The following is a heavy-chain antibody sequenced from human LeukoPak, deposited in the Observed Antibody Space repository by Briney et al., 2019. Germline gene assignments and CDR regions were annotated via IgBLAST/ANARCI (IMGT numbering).Heavy chain of an antibody. CDR1: GFTFSSYA. Sequence: GGSLRLSCAASGFTFSSYAMHWVRQAPGKGLEWGAVISYDGSNKYYADSVKGRFTISRDNSKNTLYLQMNSLRAEDTAVYYCAKVWYSSSWNYMDVWGKGTTVTISS. J-gene: IGHJ6*03. D-gene: IGHD6-13*01. CDR3: AKVWYSSSWNYMDV. CDR2: ISYDGSNK. V-gene: IGHV3-30*04.